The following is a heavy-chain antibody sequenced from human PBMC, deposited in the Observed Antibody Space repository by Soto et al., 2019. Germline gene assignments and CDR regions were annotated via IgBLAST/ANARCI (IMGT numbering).Heavy chain of an antibody. CDR3: ARLGVVESSAGPNWFEP. D-gene: IGHD2-15*01. V-gene: IGHV4-31*03. Sequence: QVQLQESAPGLVKPSQTLSLTCTVSAGSISSGGYYWSWIRQHPGKGLEWIGYIYYSGSTYYNPSLKCRVTLSVDTSKNRSCVKRSGMSAADTAVYYRARLGVVESSAGPNWFEPWCRGSLMTVSS. J-gene: IGHJ5*02. CDR2: IYYSGST. CDR1: AGSISSGGYY.